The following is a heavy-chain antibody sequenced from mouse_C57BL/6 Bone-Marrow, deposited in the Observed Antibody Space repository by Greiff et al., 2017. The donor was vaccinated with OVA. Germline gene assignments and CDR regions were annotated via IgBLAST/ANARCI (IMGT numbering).Heavy chain of an antibody. V-gene: IGHV14-4*01. CDR2: IDPENGDT. CDR1: GFNIKDDY. J-gene: IGHJ4*01. CDR3: TTLGNYYAMDC. Sequence: VQLQQSGAELVRPGASVKLSCTASGFNIKDDYMHWVKQRPEQGLEWIGWIDPENGDTEYASKFQGTATIPADTSSNTAYLQLSSLTSEDTAVYYCTTLGNYYAMDCWGQGTSVTVSS.